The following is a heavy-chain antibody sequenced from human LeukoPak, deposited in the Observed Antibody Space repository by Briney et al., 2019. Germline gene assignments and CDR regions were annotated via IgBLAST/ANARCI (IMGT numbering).Heavy chain of an antibody. V-gene: IGHV3-11*04. J-gene: IGHJ4*02. CDR3: VRDFEWSFDT. CDR1: GFTFSDYY. D-gene: IGHD3-3*01. CDR2: IGRSGTTI. Sequence: GGSPRLSCAASGFTFSDYYMSWIRHVPGKGLEWVSYIGRSGTTIHYADSVKGRFTISRDNSKNTLYLQMNSLRPEDTALYYCVRDFEWSFDTWDQGTLVTVSS.